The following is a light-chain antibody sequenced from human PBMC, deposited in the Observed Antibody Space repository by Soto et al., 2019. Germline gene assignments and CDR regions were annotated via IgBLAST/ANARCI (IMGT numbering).Light chain of an antibody. J-gene: IGKJ5*01. Sequence: EIVLTQSPGTLSLSPVERATLSCMASQSVSSSYLAWYQQKPGQAPRLLIYGASSRATGIPDRFSGSGSGTDFTLTISRLEPEDFAVYYCQHFGGTTFTFGQGTRLEIK. CDR3: QHFGGTTFT. CDR1: QSVSSSY. V-gene: IGKV3-20*01. CDR2: GAS.